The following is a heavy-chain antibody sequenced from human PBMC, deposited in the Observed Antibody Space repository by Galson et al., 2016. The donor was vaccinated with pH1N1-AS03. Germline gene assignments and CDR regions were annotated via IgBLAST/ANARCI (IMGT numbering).Heavy chain of an antibody. CDR1: GASISSGYHF. V-gene: IGHV4-31*03. D-gene: IGHD3-16*01. J-gene: IGHJ4*02. Sequence: TLSLTCTVSGASISSGYHFWTWIRQRPGKGLDVIGYIFYSGATNYNPSLRSRVSISVDTSNNRFSMSLTSVTAADTAVYCCARGVPTTMIRYFDYWGQGTVVIVSS. CDR3: ARGVPTTMIRYFDY. CDR2: IFYSGAT.